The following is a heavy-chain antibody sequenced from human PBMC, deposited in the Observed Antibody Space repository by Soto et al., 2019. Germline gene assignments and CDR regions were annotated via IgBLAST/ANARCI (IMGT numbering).Heavy chain of an antibody. CDR3: ARRGSGYYFDAFDI. D-gene: IGHD3-22*01. V-gene: IGHV4-59*01. CDR1: GGSISSYD. J-gene: IGHJ3*02. Sequence: SETLSLTCTVSGGSISSYDWSWIRQPPGKGLEWIGYIYYSGSTNYNPSLKSRVTISVDTSKNQFSLKLSSVTAADTAVYYCARRGSGYYFDAFDIWGHGTMVTPSS. CDR2: IYYSGST.